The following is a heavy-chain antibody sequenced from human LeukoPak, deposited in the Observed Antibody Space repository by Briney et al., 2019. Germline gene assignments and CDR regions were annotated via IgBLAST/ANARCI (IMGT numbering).Heavy chain of an antibody. Sequence: ASVKVSCKLSGYTGIELSMHWVRQVPGKGLEWMGGFDPEDGETKYAQKFQGRVTMTEDTSTDTAYMELSRLTSEDTDVYYCATHTISGVVTYASLIWGRGTLVTVSS. CDR2: FDPEDGET. J-gene: IGHJ3*02. V-gene: IGHV1-24*01. D-gene: IGHD3-3*01. CDR1: GYTGIELS. CDR3: ATHTISGVVTYASLI.